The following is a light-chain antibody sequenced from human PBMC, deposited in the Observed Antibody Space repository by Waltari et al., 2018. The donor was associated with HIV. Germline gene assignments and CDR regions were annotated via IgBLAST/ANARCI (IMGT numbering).Light chain of an antibody. CDR1: SSDVGGSHY. Sequence: QSALTQPRPVSGSPGQSVTISCTRTSSDVGGSHYVSWYQQLPGKAPKLMIYDLTERPAGVPDRCSGSKSGNTASLTISGLQAEDEADYYCCSFAGSYTWLFGGGTKLTVL. CDR2: DLT. V-gene: IGLV2-11*01. J-gene: IGLJ2*01. CDR3: CSFAGSYTWL.